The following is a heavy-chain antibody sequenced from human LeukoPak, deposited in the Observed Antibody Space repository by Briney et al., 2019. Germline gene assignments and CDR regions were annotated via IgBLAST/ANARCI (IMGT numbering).Heavy chain of an antibody. CDR3: ARGNSDYDHDY. D-gene: IGHD5-12*01. Sequence: GRSLRLSCAASGFTFRRYSMNWVRQAPGKGLEWGSSISTTSRYIYYADSVPGRFTVTRDTAKNSLSLQMNSLRADDTAVYYCARGNSDYDHDYWGQGTLVTVSS. V-gene: IGHV3-21*01. J-gene: IGHJ4*02. CDR1: GFTFRRYS. CDR2: ISTTSRYI.